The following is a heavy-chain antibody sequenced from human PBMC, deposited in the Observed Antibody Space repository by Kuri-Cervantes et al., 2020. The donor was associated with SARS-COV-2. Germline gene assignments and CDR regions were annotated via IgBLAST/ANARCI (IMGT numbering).Heavy chain of an antibody. D-gene: IGHD3-10*01. CDR1: GYTFTGYY. CDR3: AKMRSMVRGFSGTDV. V-gene: IGHV1-2*06. Sequence: ASVKVSCKASGYTFTGYYMHWVRQAPGQGLEWMGRINPNSGGTDYAHKFQGRVTLTRDTSISTAYMELSRLRPDDTAVYYCAKMRSMVRGFSGTDVWGQGTTVTVSS. J-gene: IGHJ6*02. CDR2: INPNSGGT.